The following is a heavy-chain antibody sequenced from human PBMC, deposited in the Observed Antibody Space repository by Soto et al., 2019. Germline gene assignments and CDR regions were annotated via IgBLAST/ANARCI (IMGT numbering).Heavy chain of an antibody. CDR3: AREMEVNSGSYGGMDV. J-gene: IGHJ6*02. V-gene: IGHV1-46*01. D-gene: IGHD1-26*01. CDR1: GYTFTSYY. CDR2: INPSGGST. Sequence: QVQLVQSGAEVKKPGASVKVSCKASGYTFTSYYMHWVRQAPGQGLEWMGIINPSGGSTRYAQKFQGRVTMTRDTSTSTVYMELSSLRSEDTAVYYCAREMEVNSGSYGGMDVWGQGTTVTVSS.